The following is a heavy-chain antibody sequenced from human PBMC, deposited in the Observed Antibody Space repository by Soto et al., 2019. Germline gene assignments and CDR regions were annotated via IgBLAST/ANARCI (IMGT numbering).Heavy chain of an antibody. CDR1: GYTFTSYA. V-gene: IGHV1-3*01. CDR3: ARATTVTTSMDV. CDR2: INAGNGNT. Sequence: GASVKVSCKASGYTFTSYAMHWVRQAPGQRLEWMGWINAGNGNTKYSQKFQGRVTITADKSTSTAYMELSSLRSEDTAVYYCARATTVTTSMDVWGQGTTVTVSS. J-gene: IGHJ6*02. D-gene: IGHD4-17*01.